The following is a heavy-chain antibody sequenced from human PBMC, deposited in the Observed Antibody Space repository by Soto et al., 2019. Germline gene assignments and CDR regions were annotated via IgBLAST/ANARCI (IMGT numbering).Heavy chain of an antibody. CDR3: ATTNGAYSYDSSY. D-gene: IGHD3-22*01. J-gene: IGHJ4*02. V-gene: IGHV4-31*03. Sequence: QVQLQESGPGLVKPSQTLSLTCSVSGDSINSGDHFWTWIRQKSGKGLEWIGYIYYSGATYYNPSLKTRVSISIDKSKSHFSLRLSSVTAADTDVYYCATTNGAYSYDSSYCGQGTLVTVSS. CDR1: GDSINSGDHF. CDR2: IYYSGAT.